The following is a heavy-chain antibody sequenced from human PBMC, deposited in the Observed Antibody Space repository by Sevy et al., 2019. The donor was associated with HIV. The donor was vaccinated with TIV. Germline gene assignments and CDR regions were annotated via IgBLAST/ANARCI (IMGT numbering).Heavy chain of an antibody. CDR1: GYTLTELS. V-gene: IGHV1-24*01. CDR2: FDPEDGET. J-gene: IGHJ6*02. Sequence: ASVKVSCKVSGYTLTELSMHWVRQAPGKGLEWMGGFDPEDGETIYAQKFQGRVTMTEDTSTDTAYMELSSLRSEDTDVYYCATGKGSGDRKKYGMDVWGQGTTVTVSS. CDR3: ATGKGSGDRKKYGMDV. D-gene: IGHD6-19*01.